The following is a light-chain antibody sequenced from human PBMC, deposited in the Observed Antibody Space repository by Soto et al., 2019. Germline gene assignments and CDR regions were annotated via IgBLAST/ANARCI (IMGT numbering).Light chain of an antibody. Sequence: QAVVTQPASVSGSPGQSITISCTGTSSDIGAYDSVSWYQQHPGKAPKLVIYEVNNRPSGISDHFSGSKSGNTASLTISGLQTEDEADYYCSSYATNNTLLFGGGTKVTVL. V-gene: IGLV2-14*01. CDR2: EVN. CDR3: SSYATNNTLL. CDR1: SSDIGAYDS. J-gene: IGLJ2*01.